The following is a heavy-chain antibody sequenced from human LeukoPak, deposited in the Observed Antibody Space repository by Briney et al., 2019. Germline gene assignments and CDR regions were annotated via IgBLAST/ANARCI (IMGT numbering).Heavy chain of an antibody. J-gene: IGHJ6*02. CDR2: INHSGST. CDR1: GGSFSGYY. V-gene: IGHV4-34*01. D-gene: IGHD3-3*01. Sequence: PSETLSLTCAVYGGSFSGYYWSWIRQPPGKGLEWIGEINHSGSTNYNPSLKSRVTISLDTSKNQFSLKLSSVTAADTAVYYCASKTYYDFWSGQALYYYYYGMDVWGQGTTVTVSS. CDR3: ASKTYYDFWSGQALYYYYYGMDV.